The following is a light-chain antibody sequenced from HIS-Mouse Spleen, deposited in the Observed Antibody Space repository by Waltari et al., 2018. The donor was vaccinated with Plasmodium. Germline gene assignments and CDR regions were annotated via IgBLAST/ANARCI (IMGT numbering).Light chain of an antibody. CDR2: DAS. Sequence: AIQLTQSPSSLSASVGDRVTITCRASQGISSALAWYQQKPGKAPKLLIYDASSLESGVPSRFSGSGSGTDFTLTISSLQPEDFATYYWQQFNSYPFFGQGTRLEIK. CDR1: QGISSA. J-gene: IGKJ5*01. CDR3: QQFNSYPF. V-gene: IGKV1-13*02.